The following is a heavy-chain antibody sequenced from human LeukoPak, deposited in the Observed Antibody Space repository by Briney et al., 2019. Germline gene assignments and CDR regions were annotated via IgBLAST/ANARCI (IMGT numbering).Heavy chain of an antibody. J-gene: IGHJ4*02. CDR2: INPSGGST. CDR3: ARATVTLDY. CDR1: GCTFSSYA. D-gene: IGHD4-17*01. V-gene: IGHV1-46*01. Sequence: ASVKVSCKASGCTFSSYAISWVRQAPGQGLEWMGIINPSGGSTSYAQKFQGRVTMTRDTSTSTVYMELSSLRSEDTAVYYCARATVTLDYWGQGTLVTVSS.